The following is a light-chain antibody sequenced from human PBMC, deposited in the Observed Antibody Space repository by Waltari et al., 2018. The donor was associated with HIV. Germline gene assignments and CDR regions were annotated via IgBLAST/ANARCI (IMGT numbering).Light chain of an antibody. CDR2: STN. CDR1: SGSVSTTSF. Sequence: QTVVTQAPSFSVSPGGTVTLTCGWNSGSVSTTSFPSWYQQTPGQAPRPLIYSTNIRSSGVPERFSGSILGNKAALTITGAQADDESDYYCLVHMGHGAWVFGGGTKLTVL. V-gene: IGLV8-61*01. CDR3: LVHMGHGAWV. J-gene: IGLJ3*02.